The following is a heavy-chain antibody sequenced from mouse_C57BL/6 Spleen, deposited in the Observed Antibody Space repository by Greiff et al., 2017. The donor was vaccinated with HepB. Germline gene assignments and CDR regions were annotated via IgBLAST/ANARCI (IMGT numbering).Heavy chain of an antibody. CDR2: FYPGSGSI. Sequence: LQESGAELVKPGASVKLSCKASGYTFTEYTIHWVKQRSGQGLEWIGWFYPGSGSIKYNEKFKEKATLTADKSSSTVYMELSRLTSEDSAVYFCARHEDGRGYYWYFDVWGTGTTVTVSS. J-gene: IGHJ1*03. CDR3: ARHEDGRGYYWYFDV. V-gene: IGHV1-62-2*01. CDR1: GYTFTEYT. D-gene: IGHD2-2*01.